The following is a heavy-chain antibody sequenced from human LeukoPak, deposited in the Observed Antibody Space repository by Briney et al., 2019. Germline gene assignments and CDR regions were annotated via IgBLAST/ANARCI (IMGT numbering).Heavy chain of an antibody. CDR2: IKRKTDGGTK. CDR1: GFTFINAW. CDR3: TTAPGIAADGMATFDY. J-gene: IGHJ4*02. V-gene: IGHV3-15*01. D-gene: IGHD6-13*01. Sequence: GGSLRLSCAASGFTFINAWMSWVRQAPGKGLEWVGRIKRKTDGGTKDYAARGRGRFTMAREEKKNTLYLQMHSLKTEDTAVYYCTTAPGIAADGMATFDYWGQGTQVTVSS.